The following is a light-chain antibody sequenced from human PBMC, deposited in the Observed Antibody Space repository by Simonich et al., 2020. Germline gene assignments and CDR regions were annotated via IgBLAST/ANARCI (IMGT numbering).Light chain of an antibody. CDR3: QQYYSYPPLT. Sequence: AIRMTQSPSSLSASPGDRVTITCRASQGISSYLAWYHQKPEKAPKLLIYAASTLQSGVPSRFSGSGSGTDFTVTISCLQSEDFATYYCQQYYSYPPLTFGGGTKVEIK. J-gene: IGKJ4*01. V-gene: IGKV1-8*01. CDR2: AAS. CDR1: QGISSY.